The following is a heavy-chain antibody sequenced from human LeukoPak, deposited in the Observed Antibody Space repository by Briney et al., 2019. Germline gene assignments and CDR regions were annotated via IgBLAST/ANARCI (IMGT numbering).Heavy chain of an antibody. Sequence: PGGSLRLSCAASGFTFSSYWMSWVRQAPGKGLEWVANIKQDGSQKYYVDSVRGRFTISRDNAKNSLYLQMNSLRAEDTAVYYCARDLDLGTSNNWFDPWGQGTLVTVSS. CDR2: IKQDGSQK. CDR3: ARDLDLGTSNNWFDP. D-gene: IGHD3-16*01. V-gene: IGHV3-7*01. CDR1: GFTFSSYW. J-gene: IGHJ5*02.